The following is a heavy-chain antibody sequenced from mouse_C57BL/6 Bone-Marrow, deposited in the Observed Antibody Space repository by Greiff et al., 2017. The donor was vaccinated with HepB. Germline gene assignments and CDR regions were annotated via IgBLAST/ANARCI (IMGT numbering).Heavy chain of an antibody. CDR1: GYSITSGYD. J-gene: IGHJ3*01. CDR3: ASHYGSSYVEFAY. Sequence: QSGPGMVKPSQSLSLTCTVTGYSITSGYDWHWIRHFPGNKLEWMGYISYSGSTNYNPSLKSRISITHDTSKNHFFLKLNSVTTEDTATYYCASHYGSSYVEFAYWGQGTLVTVSA. V-gene: IGHV3-1*01. D-gene: IGHD1-1*01. CDR2: ISYSGST.